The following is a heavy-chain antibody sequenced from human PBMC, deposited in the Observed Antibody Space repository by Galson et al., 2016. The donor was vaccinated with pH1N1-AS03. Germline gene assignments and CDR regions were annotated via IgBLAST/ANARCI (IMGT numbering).Heavy chain of an antibody. CDR3: GNDFNYDFWSGYSFY. Sequence: SLRLSCAASGFTISNFGMLWVRQAPGQGLEWVAIISFDGTNKYYADSVKGRFSISRDNSKNTLFLQMSALRAEDTAVYYCGNDFNYDFWSGYSFYWGQGALVTVSS. J-gene: IGHJ4*02. V-gene: IGHV3-30*18. CDR2: ISFDGTNK. CDR1: GFTISNFG. D-gene: IGHD3/OR15-3a*01.